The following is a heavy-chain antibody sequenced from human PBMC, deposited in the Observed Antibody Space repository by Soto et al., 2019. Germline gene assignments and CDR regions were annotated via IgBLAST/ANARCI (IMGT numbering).Heavy chain of an antibody. J-gene: IGHJ5*02. CDR1: GGSISSSSYY. CDR3: ARLVPRTNNWFDL. V-gene: IGHV4-39*01. Sequence: SETLSLTCTVSGGSISSSSYYWGWIRQPPGKGLEWIGSIYYSGSTYYNPSLKSRVAISVDTSKNQFSLKLSSVTAADTAVYYCARLVPRTNNWFDLWGQGTLVTVSS. D-gene: IGHD3-10*01. CDR2: IYYSGST.